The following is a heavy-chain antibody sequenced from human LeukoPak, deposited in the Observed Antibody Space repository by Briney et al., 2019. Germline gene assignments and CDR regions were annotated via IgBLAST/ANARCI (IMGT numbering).Heavy chain of an antibody. Sequence: SQTLSLTCAISGDSVSSNSAAWNWIRQSPSRGLEWLGRTYYRSKWYNDYAVSVKSRITINPDTSKNQFSLQLNSVTPEDTAVYYCARGTRGSYYELIPFFDYWGQGTLVTVSS. CDR1: GDSVSSNSAA. J-gene: IGHJ4*02. CDR2: TYYRSKWYN. D-gene: IGHD1-26*01. V-gene: IGHV6-1*01. CDR3: ARGTRGSYYELIPFFDY.